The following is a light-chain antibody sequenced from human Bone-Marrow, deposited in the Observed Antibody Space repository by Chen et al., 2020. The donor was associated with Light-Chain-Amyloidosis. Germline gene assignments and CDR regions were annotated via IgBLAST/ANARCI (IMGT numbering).Light chain of an antibody. V-gene: IGLV2-23*02. Sequence: SALTQPASVSGSPGQSITISCPGTSSDVGSYNLVSWYQQHPGKAPQLMIYEVTKRPSGVSNRFAGSKAGNTASLTISGLQTEDEADYYCCSYAGSSTLVFGGGTKLTVL. CDR1: SSDVGSYNL. CDR3: CSYAGSSTLV. J-gene: IGLJ2*01. CDR2: EVT.